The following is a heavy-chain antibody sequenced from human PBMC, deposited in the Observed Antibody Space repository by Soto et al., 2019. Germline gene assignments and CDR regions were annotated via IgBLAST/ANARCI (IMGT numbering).Heavy chain of an antibody. CDR1: GFSFGDYA. CDR2: ISWNGESI. J-gene: IGHJ4*02. CDR3: AKGVGSSGWYDGFDS. D-gene: IGHD6-19*01. V-gene: IGHV3-9*01. Sequence: EVQLVESGGGLVQPGRSLRLSCAASGFSFGDYAMQWVRQVPGKGLEWVSSISWNGESIGYADSVKGRFTISRDNGKKSVYLQMNTLRGADTALYNGAKGVGSSGWYDGFDSWGQGTLVTVS.